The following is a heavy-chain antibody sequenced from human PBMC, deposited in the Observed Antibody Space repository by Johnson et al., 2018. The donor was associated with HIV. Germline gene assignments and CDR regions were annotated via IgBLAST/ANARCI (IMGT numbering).Heavy chain of an antibody. CDR1: GFTVSSNY. J-gene: IGHJ3*02. V-gene: IGHV3-66*01. D-gene: IGHD1-26*01. Sequence: VQLVESGGDLVQPGGSLRLSCAASGFTVSSNYMSWVRQAPGKGLEWVSVIYSGGSTYYADSVKGRFTISRDNSKNTLYLQMNSPRAEDTAVYYCAGLPPGIARRAFDIWGQGTMVTVSS. CDR2: IYSGGST. CDR3: AGLPPGIARRAFDI.